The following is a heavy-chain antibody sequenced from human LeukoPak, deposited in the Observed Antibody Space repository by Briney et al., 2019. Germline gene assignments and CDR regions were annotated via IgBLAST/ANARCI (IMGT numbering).Heavy chain of an antibody. V-gene: IGHV3-74*01. CDR1: GFTFSSYW. CDR3: ARVTGGNSPFDY. Sequence: QTGGSLRLSCAASGFTFSSYWMNWVRQAPGKGLVWVSRINTDGTATTYADFVKGRFTISRDNAKNTLYLQMNSLRADDTAVYYCARVTGGNSPFDYWGQGTLVTVSS. J-gene: IGHJ4*02. CDR2: INTDGTAT. D-gene: IGHD4-23*01.